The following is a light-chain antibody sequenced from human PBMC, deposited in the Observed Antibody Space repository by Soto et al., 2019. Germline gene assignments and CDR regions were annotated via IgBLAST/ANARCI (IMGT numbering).Light chain of an antibody. Sequence: EIVMTQSPATLSVSPGERATLSCRASQSISSDLAWYQQKPGQAPRLLIYGASTRATDIPARFSGSGSGTEFTLTISSLESEDFAVYYCQQYNKWPPWTFGPGTKVEVK. V-gene: IGKV3-15*01. J-gene: IGKJ1*01. CDR1: QSISSD. CDR2: GAS. CDR3: QQYNKWPPWT.